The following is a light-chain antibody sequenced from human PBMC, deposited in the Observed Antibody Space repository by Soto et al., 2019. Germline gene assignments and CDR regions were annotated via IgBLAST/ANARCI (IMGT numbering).Light chain of an antibody. Sequence: DIVMTQSPLSLPVTPGEPASISCRSSQSLLHSNGYNYLDWNLQKPGQSPQLLIYLGSNRASGVPDRFSGSGSGTDFTLKISRVEAEDVGVYYCMQALQTPATFGGGTKVEIK. CDR1: QSLLHSNGYNY. J-gene: IGKJ4*01. CDR3: MQALQTPAT. CDR2: LGS. V-gene: IGKV2-28*01.